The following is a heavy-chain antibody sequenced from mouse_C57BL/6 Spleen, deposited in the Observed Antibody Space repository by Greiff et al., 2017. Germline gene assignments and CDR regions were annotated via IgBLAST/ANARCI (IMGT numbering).Heavy chain of an antibody. CDR3: AREYSYGSSRDFDY. Sequence: DVMLVESGGGLVKPGGSLKLSCAASGFTFSDYGMHWVRQAPEKGLEWVAYISSGSSTIYYADTVKGRFTISRDTAKNTLFLQMTSLRSEDTAMYYCAREYSYGSSRDFDYWGQGTTLTVSS. CDR1: GFTFSDYG. V-gene: IGHV5-17*01. J-gene: IGHJ2*01. CDR2: ISSGSSTI. D-gene: IGHD1-1*01.